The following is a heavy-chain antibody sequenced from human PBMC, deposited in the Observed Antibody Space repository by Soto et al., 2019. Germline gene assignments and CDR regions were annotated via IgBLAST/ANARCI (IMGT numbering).Heavy chain of an antibody. CDR1: GYTFDIYG. Sequence: QVQLVQSGGEVRKPGASVKVSCKASGYTFDIYGISWVRQVPGQGPEWMGWISADNGDTKYAQKFQDRVIMTTDTSTITAYMELRSLRSDDMTVYFCARDRSYYYESSGYPFDYWGQGTLVSVSS. CDR2: ISADNGDT. V-gene: IGHV1-18*03. D-gene: IGHD3-22*01. J-gene: IGHJ4*02. CDR3: ARDRSYYYESSGYPFDY.